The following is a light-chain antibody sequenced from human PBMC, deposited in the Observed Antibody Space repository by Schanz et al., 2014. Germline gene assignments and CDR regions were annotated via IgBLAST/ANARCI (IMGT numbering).Light chain of an antibody. CDR3: QQYEVWPRGT. CDR1: QAVSSNF. J-gene: IGKJ1*01. CDR2: GAS. V-gene: IGKV3-20*01. Sequence: EIVLTQSPGTLSLSPGERATLSCRASQAVSSNFLAWYQQKPGQAPRLLIYGASSRATGIPDRFSGSGSGTDFTLTISRLEPEDFAVYYCQQYEVWPRGTFGQGTKVEIK.